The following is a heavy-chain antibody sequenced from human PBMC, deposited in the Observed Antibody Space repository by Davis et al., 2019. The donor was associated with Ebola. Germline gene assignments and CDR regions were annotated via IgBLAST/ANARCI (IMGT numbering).Heavy chain of an antibody. CDR2: IYTSGST. V-gene: IGHV4-4*07. Sequence: PSETLSLTCTVSGGSISRYHWSWIRLRAGTGLEWIGRIYTSGSTNYNPSLKSRVTMSVDTSKNQFSLKLSSVTAADTAVYYCASARIAAAGTYYYYGMDVWGQGTTVTVSS. D-gene: IGHD6-13*01. CDR3: ASARIAAAGTYYYYGMDV. CDR1: GGSISRYH. J-gene: IGHJ6*02.